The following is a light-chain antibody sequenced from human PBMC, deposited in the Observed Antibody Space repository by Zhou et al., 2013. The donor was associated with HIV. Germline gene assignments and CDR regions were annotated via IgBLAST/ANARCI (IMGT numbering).Light chain of an antibody. CDR2: GAS. Sequence: DIQMTQSPSTLSASVGDRVTVTCRASQSIGSWLAWYQQKPGKAPKLLVYGASRLESGVPSRFSGSGSGTFYTLTISSLQSEDFATYYCQQYDATPYTFGQGTKVEI. CDR1: QSIGSW. V-gene: IGKV1-5*01. CDR3: QQYDATPYT. J-gene: IGKJ2*01.